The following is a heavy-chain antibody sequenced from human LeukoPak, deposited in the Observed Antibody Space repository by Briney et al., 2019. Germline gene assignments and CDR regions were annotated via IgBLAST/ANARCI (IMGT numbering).Heavy chain of an antibody. V-gene: IGHV1-24*01. Sequence: ASVKVSCKVSGYTLTELSMHWVRQAPGKGLEWMGGFDPEDGETIYAQKFQGRVTMTEDTSTDTAYIELSSLRSEDTAVYYCAAAPYYYDSSGYYNFDYWGQGTLVTVSS. CDR1: GYTLTELS. D-gene: IGHD3-22*01. CDR3: AAAPYYYDSSGYYNFDY. J-gene: IGHJ4*02. CDR2: FDPEDGET.